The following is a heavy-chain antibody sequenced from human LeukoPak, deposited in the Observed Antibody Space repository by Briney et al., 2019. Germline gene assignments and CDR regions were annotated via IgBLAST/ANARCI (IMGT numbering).Heavy chain of an antibody. V-gene: IGHV1-8*01. CDR1: GYTFTSYD. D-gene: IGHD3-10*01. J-gene: IGHJ4*02. Sequence: ASVKVSCKASGYTFTSYDINWVRQATGQGLEWMGWMSPNSGNTGYAQKFQGRVTMTRNTSISTAYMELSSLRSEDTAVYYCARGSRDDQLRYRDGSGSYPYYWGQGTLVTVSS. CDR3: ARGSRDDQLRYRDGSGSYPYY. CDR2: MSPNSGNT.